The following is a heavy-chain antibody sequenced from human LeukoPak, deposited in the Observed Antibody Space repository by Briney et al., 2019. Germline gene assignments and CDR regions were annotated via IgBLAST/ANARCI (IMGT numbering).Heavy chain of an antibody. V-gene: IGHV4-30-4*08. CDR2: IYYSGST. Sequence: SQTLSLTCTVSGGSISSGDYYWSWIRQPPAKGLEWIGYIYYSGSTYYNPSLKSRVTISVDTSKNQFSLKLSSVTAADTAVYYCAREGGGSSSWRPHWGQGTLVTVSS. J-gene: IGHJ1*01. CDR1: GGSISSGDYY. D-gene: IGHD6-13*01. CDR3: AREGGGSSSWRPH.